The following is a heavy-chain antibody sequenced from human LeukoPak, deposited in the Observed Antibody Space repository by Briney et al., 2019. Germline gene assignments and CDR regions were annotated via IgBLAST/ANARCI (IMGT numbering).Heavy chain of an antibody. CDR1: GGSISSYY. V-gene: IGHV4-4*09. Sequence: SETLSLTCTVSGGSISSYYWSWIRQPPGKGLEWIGYIYTSGSTNYNPSLKSRVTISVDTSKNQFSLKLSSVTAADTAVYYCARHTRMAAFDALSPFDYWGQGTLVTVSS. J-gene: IGHJ4*02. D-gene: IGHD6-6*01. CDR3: ARHTRMAAFDALSPFDY. CDR2: IYTSGST.